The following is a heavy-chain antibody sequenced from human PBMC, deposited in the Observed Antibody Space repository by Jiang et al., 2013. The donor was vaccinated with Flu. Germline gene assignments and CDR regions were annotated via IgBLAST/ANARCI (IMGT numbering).Heavy chain of an antibody. J-gene: IGHJ6*02. CDR1: GGSISSYY. D-gene: IGHD1-26*01. V-gene: IGHV4-59*01. CDR3: AREREYYGMDV. CDR2: IYYSGST. Sequence: GSGLVKPSETLSLTCTVSGGSISSYYWSWIRQPPGKGLEWIGYIYYSGSTNYNPSLKSRVTISVDTSKNQFSLKLSSVTAADTAVYYCAREREYYGMDVWGQGTTVTVSS.